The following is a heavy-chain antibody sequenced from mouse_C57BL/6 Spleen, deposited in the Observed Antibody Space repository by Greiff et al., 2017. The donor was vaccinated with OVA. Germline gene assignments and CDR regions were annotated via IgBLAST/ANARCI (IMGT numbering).Heavy chain of an antibody. D-gene: IGHD2-5*01. V-gene: IGHV1-64*01. J-gene: IGHJ4*01. CDR2: IHPNSGST. CDR3: ARRDYSNYAMDY. CDR1: GYTFTSYW. Sequence: QVQLQQPGAELVKPGASVKLSCKASGYTFTSYWMHWVKQRPGQCLEWIGMIHPNSGSTNYNEKFKSKATLTVDKSSSTAYMQLSSLTSEDSAVYYCARRDYSNYAMDYWGQGTSVTVSS.